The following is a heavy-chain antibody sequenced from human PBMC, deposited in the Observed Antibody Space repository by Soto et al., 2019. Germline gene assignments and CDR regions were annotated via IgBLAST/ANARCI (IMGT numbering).Heavy chain of an antibody. J-gene: IGHJ6*02. V-gene: IGHV4-59*01. CDR3: ARVRIIFTMVRGVPPYYYYGMDV. CDR1: GCSISSYY. Sequence: QVQLQESGPGLVKPSETLSLTCTVSGCSISSYYWSWIRQPPGKGLEWIGYTYYSGSTNYNPSLKSRVTISVDTSKNQFSLKLSSVTAADTAVYYCARVRIIFTMVRGVPPYYYYGMDVWGQGTTVTVSS. CDR2: TYYSGST. D-gene: IGHD3-10*01.